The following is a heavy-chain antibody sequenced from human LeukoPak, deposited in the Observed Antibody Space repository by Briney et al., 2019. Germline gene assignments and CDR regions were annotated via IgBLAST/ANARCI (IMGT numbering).Heavy chain of an antibody. CDR3: ARDNEGIMATIIDP. CDR2: ISAYNGNT. CDR1: GYTFSSYG. D-gene: IGHD5-12*01. Sequence: ASVKVSCRASGYTFSSYGISWVRQAPGQGLEWMGWISAYNGNTNYAQKLQGRVTMTTDTSTSTAYMELRSLRSDDTAVYYCARDNEGIMATIIDPWGQGTLVAVSS. V-gene: IGHV1-18*01. J-gene: IGHJ5*02.